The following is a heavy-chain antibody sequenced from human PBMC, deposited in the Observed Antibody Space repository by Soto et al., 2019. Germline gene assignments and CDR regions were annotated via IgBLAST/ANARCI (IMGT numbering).Heavy chain of an antibody. CDR1: GGSFGGYY. CDR3: ARVYYYDSSGYYYAGGEYFQH. D-gene: IGHD3-22*01. CDR2: INHSGST. Sequence: SETLSLTCAVHGGSFGGYYWSWIRQPPGKGLEWIGEINHSGSTNYNPSLKSRVTISVDTSKNQFSLKLSSVTAADTAVYYCARVYYYDSSGYYYAGGEYFQHWGQGTLVTVFS. V-gene: IGHV4-34*01. J-gene: IGHJ1*01.